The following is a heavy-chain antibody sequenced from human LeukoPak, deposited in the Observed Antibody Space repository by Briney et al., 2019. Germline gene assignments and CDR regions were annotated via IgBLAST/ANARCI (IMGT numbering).Heavy chain of an antibody. CDR1: GFTFSSYS. Sequence: GGSLRLSCAASGFTFSSYSMNWVRQGPGKGLEWVSAISSSGGRTYYADSVEGRFTISRDRSKNTLNLQMKSLRVEDTAVYFCARGRGYYYNMDVWGKGTTVTVSS. D-gene: IGHD3-10*01. J-gene: IGHJ6*03. CDR3: ARGRGYYYNMDV. V-gene: IGHV3-23*01. CDR2: ISSSGGRT.